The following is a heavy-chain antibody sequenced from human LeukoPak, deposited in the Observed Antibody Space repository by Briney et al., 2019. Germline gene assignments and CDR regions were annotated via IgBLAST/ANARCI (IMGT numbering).Heavy chain of an antibody. J-gene: IGHJ4*02. V-gene: IGHV4-34*01. CDR3: ASQNSEYCSGGSCPTGLIFDY. CDR1: GGSFSGYY. Sequence: PSETLSLTRAVYGGSFSGYYWSWIRQPPGKGLEWIGEINHSGSTNYNPSLKSRVTISVDTSKNQFSLKLSSVTAADTAVYYCASQNSEYCSGGSCPTGLIFDYWGQGTLVTVSS. CDR2: INHSGST. D-gene: IGHD2-15*01.